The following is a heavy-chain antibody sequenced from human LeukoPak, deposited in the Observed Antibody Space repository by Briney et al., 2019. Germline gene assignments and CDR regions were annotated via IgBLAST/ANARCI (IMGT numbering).Heavy chain of an antibody. Sequence: PSETLSLTCAVYGGSFSGYYWSWIRQPPGKGLEWIGEINHSGSTNYNPSLKSRVTISVDTSKNQFSLKLSSVTAADTAVYYCARGYAGYYGSGSYFYWFDPWGQGTLVTVSS. D-gene: IGHD3-10*01. V-gene: IGHV4-34*01. J-gene: IGHJ5*02. CDR1: GGSFSGYY. CDR2: INHSGST. CDR3: ARGYAGYYGSGSYFYWFDP.